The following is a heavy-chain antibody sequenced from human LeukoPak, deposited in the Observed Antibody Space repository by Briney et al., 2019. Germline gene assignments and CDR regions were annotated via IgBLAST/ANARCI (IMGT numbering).Heavy chain of an antibody. CDR2: IYYSGST. D-gene: IGHD3-10*01. CDR1: GGSISSYY. Sequence: TPSETLSLTCTVSGGSISSYYWSWIRQPPGKGLEWIGYIYYSGSTNYNPSLKSRVTISVDTSKNQFSLKLSSVTAADTAVYYCARAHSLWFGELPYDYWGQGTLVTVSS. CDR3: ARAHSLWFGELPYDY. J-gene: IGHJ4*02. V-gene: IGHV4-59*01.